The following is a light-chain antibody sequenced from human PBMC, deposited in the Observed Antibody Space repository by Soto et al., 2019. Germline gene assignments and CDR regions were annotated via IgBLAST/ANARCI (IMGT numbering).Light chain of an antibody. J-gene: IGKJ1*01. CDR2: DAS. Sequence: DIQMTQSPSTLSASVGDRVTITCRASQSISSWLAWYQHKPGKAPEFLIYDASTLESGVPSRFSGSGSGTEFTLTISSLQPDDFATYYCQQYNSYPETFGQATKVDIK. CDR3: QQYNSYPET. V-gene: IGKV1-5*01. CDR1: QSISSW.